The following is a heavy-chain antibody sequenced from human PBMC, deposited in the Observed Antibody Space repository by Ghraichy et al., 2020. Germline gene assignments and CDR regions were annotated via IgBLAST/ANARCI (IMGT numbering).Heavy chain of an antibody. Sequence: LSLTCAASGFTFSNAWMSWVRQAPGKGLEWVGRIKSKTDGGTTDYAAPVKGRFTISRDDSKNTLYLQMNSLKTEDTAVYYCTTSLIVGATFYFDYWGQGTLVTVSS. V-gene: IGHV3-15*01. CDR2: IKSKTDGGTT. J-gene: IGHJ4*02. CDR1: GFTFSNAW. CDR3: TTSLIVGATFYFDY. D-gene: IGHD1-26*01.